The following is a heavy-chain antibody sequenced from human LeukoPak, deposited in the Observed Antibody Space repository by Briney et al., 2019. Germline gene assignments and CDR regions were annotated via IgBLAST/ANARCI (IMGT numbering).Heavy chain of an antibody. CDR1: GGSISSSSYY. V-gene: IGHV4-39*07. J-gene: IGHJ6*02. CDR3: ARISGDSFV. Sequence: PSETLSLTCTVSGGSISSSSYYWGWIRQPPGKGLEWIGSIYYSGSTYYNPSLKSRVTISIDTSKNQFSLKLSSVTAADTAVYYCARISGDSFVWGQGTTVTVSS. D-gene: IGHD2-21*01. CDR2: IYYSGST.